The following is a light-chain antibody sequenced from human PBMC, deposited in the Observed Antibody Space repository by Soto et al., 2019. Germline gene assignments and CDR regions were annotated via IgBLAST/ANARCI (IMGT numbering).Light chain of an antibody. CDR1: QDISNY. J-gene: IGKJ1*01. CDR3: QQFNDYPRT. CDR2: DAS. Sequence: DIQMTQSPSSLSASVGDRVTITCQASQDISNYLNWYQQKPGKAPKLLIYDASNLETGVPSRFSGSGSGTEFTLTISSLQPEDFATYYCQQFNDYPRTFGQGTKVDIK. V-gene: IGKV1-33*01.